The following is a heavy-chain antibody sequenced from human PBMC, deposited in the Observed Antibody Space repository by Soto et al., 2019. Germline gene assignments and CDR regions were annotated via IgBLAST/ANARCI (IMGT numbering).Heavy chain of an antibody. V-gene: IGHV3-23*01. Sequence: GGSLRLSCAASGFTFSSYAMSWVRQAPGKGLEWVSAISGSGGSTYYADSVKGRFTISRDNSKNTLYLQMNSLRAEDTAVYDCANCLGVKVVRSAFDIWGQGTMVTVSS. D-gene: IGHD3-10*01. J-gene: IGHJ3*02. CDR2: ISGSGGST. CDR3: ANCLGVKVVRSAFDI. CDR1: GFTFSSYA.